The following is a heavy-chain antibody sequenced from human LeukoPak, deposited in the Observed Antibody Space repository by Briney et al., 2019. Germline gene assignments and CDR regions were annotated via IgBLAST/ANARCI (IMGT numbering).Heavy chain of an antibody. V-gene: IGHV4-4*07. CDR3: AKVSTFFVSDFWSGHGGFDY. Sequence: PSETLSLTCTVSGGSISVYYWSWIRQPAGKGLEWIGRIYTSGSTNYNSSLKSRVTMSVDTSKNQFSLKLTSVTAADTAVYYCAKVSTFFVSDFWSGHGGFDYWGQGTLVTVSS. J-gene: IGHJ4*02. CDR2: IYTSGST. D-gene: IGHD3-3*01. CDR1: GGSISVYY.